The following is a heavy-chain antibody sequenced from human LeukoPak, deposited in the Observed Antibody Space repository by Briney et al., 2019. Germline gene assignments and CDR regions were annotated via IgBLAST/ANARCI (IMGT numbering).Heavy chain of an antibody. CDR2: ISSSGSTI. D-gene: IGHD1-26*01. CDR3: ARAEGGSDYYYYMDV. J-gene: IGHJ6*03. CDR1: GFTFSDYY. V-gene: IGHV3-11*01. Sequence: GGSLSLSCAASGFTFSDYYMSWIRQAPGKGLEWVSYISSSGSTIYYADSVKGRFTISRDNAKNSLYLQMNSLRAEDTAVYYCARAEGGSDYYYYMDVWGKGTTVTVSS.